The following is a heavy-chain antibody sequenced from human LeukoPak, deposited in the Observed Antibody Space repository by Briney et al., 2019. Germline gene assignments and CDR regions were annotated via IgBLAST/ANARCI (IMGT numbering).Heavy chain of an antibody. CDR2: ISGDGGST. Sequence: PGGSLRLSCAASGLTFDDYAMHWVRQAPGKGLEWVSLISGDGGSTYYADSVKGRFTISRDNSKNSLYLQMNSLRTEDTALYYCAKDYGNIVVVPAATWFVPWGQGTLVTVSS. V-gene: IGHV3-43*02. CDR1: GLTFDDYA. CDR3: AKDYGNIVVVPAATWFVP. J-gene: IGHJ5*02. D-gene: IGHD2-2*01.